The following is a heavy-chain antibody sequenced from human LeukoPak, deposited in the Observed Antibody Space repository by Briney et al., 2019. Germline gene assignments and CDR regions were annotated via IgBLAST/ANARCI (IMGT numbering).Heavy chain of an antibody. D-gene: IGHD3-22*01. Sequence: GGSLRLSCAASGFTFSTSWMTWVRQAPGKGLEWVANINQDGSEKYYVDSVKGRFTISRDNAKNSLYLQMNSLRAEDTAVYYCARSPYYYDSSGMSPGAFDIWGQGTMVTVSS. CDR1: GFTFSTSW. CDR3: ARSPYYYDSSGMSPGAFDI. CDR2: INQDGSEK. V-gene: IGHV3-7*01. J-gene: IGHJ3*02.